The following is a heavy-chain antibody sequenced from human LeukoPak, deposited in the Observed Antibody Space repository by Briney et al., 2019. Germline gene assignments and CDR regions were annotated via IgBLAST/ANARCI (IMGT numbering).Heavy chain of an antibody. J-gene: IGHJ6*03. CDR3: PRAAYGDYRYHYFYLDV. V-gene: IGHV4-4*07. CDR2: IYTSGSS. CDR1: VGSLNSYY. Sequence: PSETLSLTCTVSVGSLNSYYWSWSRQPAGKGLEWIGRIYTSGSSNYNPSLKSRVTMSVDTSKNQFSLRLTSVTAAHPAIYYCPRAAYGDYRYHYFYLDVWGKGTTVTVSS. D-gene: IGHD4-17*01.